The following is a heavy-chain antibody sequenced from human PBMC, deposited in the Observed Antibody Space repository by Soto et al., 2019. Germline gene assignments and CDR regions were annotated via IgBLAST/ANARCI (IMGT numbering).Heavy chain of an antibody. V-gene: IGHV3-23*01. CDR3: AKDAWGYYYDSSGYYSYDYGMDV. Sequence: PGVSLRLSCAASGFTFSSYAMSWVRQAPGKGLEWVSAISGSGGSTYYADSVKGRFTISRENSKNTLYLQMNSLRAEDTAVYYCAKDAWGYYYDSSGYYSYDYGMDVWGKGPTVPVSP. J-gene: IGHJ6*04. CDR1: GFTFSSYA. CDR2: ISGSGGST. D-gene: IGHD3-22*01.